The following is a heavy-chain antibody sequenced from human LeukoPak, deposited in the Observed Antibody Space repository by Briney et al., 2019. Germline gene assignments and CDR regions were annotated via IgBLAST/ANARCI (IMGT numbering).Heavy chain of an antibody. D-gene: IGHD6-25*01. CDR1: GFTFSNYS. Sequence: GGSLRLSCVASGFTFSNYSINWVRQAPGKGLEWISFISSSSSYIYYADSVEGRFTISRDNAKNSLYLQMNSLRAEDTAVYYCAPGIAAHWGQGTLVTVSS. CDR3: APGIAAH. V-gene: IGHV3-21*01. J-gene: IGHJ4*02. CDR2: ISSSSSYI.